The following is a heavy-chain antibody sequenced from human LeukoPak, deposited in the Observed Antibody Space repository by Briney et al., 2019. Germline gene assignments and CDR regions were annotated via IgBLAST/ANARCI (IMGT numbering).Heavy chain of an antibody. CDR2: IRYDGSNK. CDR1: GFTFSSYG. Sequence: GGSLRLSCAASGFTFSSYGMHWVRQAPGKGLEWVAFIRYDGSNKYYADSVKGRFTISRDNSKNTLYLQMNSLRAEDTAVYYCAKALRRARYFDYWGQGTLVTVFS. V-gene: IGHV3-30*02. J-gene: IGHJ4*02. CDR3: AKALRRARYFDY.